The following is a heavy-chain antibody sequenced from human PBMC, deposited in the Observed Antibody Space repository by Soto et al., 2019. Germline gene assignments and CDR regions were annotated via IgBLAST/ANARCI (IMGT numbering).Heavy chain of an antibody. CDR2: LNPYNGKT. D-gene: IGHD6-6*01. CDR1: GYTFTSHD. CDR3: ARVSSIAARRSFDS. J-gene: IGHJ4*02. Sequence: QVQLVQSGTEVKTPGASVKVSCKASGYTFTSHDLNWVRQATGQGLEWMGWLNPYNGKTAYAQRFQGRVTMTWNATTGTVYLELSSLRSEDTAMYYCARVSSIAARRSFDSWGQGTLVTVSS. V-gene: IGHV1-8*01.